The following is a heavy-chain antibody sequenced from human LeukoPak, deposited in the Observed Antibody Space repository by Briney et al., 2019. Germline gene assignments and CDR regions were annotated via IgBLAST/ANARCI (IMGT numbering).Heavy chain of an antibody. CDR3: ARRAAADSFYSDY. Sequence: PGGCLRLSCAASGFTFSSYAMHWVRQAPGKGLEYVSAISYNGGSTYYADSVKGRFTISRDNSKNTLYLQMGSLRAEDMAVYYCARRAAADSFYSDYWGQGTLVTVSS. V-gene: IGHV3-64*02. CDR2: ISYNGGST. J-gene: IGHJ4*02. CDR1: GFTFSSYA. D-gene: IGHD6-13*01.